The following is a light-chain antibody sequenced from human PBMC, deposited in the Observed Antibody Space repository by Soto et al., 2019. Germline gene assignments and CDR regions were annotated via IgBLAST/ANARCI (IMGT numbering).Light chain of an antibody. CDR3: QQADSFPLT. Sequence: DIQMTQSPSYVSASVGDRVTITCRASQDISTYLAWYQQKPGEAPDLLIYPASRLQSGVPSRFSGSGSGTDFTLTINTLQPEDFAIYFCQQADSFPLTFGGGTKVE. J-gene: IGKJ4*01. V-gene: IGKV1D-12*01. CDR1: QDISTY. CDR2: PAS.